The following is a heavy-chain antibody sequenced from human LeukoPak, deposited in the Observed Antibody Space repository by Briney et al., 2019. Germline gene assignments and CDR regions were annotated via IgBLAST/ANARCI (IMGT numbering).Heavy chain of an antibody. CDR3: ARGSWGAVVIDDWFDP. J-gene: IGHJ5*02. CDR1: GFTFSSYW. D-gene: IGHD2-21*01. Sequence: PGGSLRLSCAASGFTFSSYWMSWVRQAPGKGLEWVANIKQDGSEKYYVDSVKGRFTISRDNAKNSLYLQMNSLRAEDTAVYYCARGSWGAVVIDDWFDPWGQGTLVTVSS. CDR2: IKQDGSEK. V-gene: IGHV3-7*01.